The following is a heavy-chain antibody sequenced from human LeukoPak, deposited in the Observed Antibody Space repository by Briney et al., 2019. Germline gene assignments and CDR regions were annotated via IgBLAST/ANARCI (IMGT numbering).Heavy chain of an antibody. J-gene: IGHJ4*02. CDR3: ARARLQDYYDSSGYFDY. CDR1: GFTVSSIH. Sequence: PGGSLRLSCAASGFTVSSIHMVWVRQAPGKGLEWVSVIYSGGSTYYADSVKGRFTISRDNSKNTLYLQMNSLRAEDTAVYYCARARLQDYYDSSGYFDYWGQGTLVTVFS. D-gene: IGHD3-22*01. CDR2: IYSGGST. V-gene: IGHV3-53*01.